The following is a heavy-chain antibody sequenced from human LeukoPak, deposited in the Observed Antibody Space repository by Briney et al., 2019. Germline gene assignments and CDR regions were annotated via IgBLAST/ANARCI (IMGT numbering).Heavy chain of an antibody. D-gene: IGHD3-10*01. CDR1: GGSISTYF. CDR3: ARSHAGYGSGTYRLDY. V-gene: IGHV4-59*01. CDR2: IYYSGST. Sequence: SETLSLTCAVSGGSISTYFWTRIRQPPGKGLEWIGFIYYSGSTNYNPSLKSRVTISIDTSKNQFSLNLSSVTPADAAVYYCARSHAGYGSGTYRLDYWGQGTLVTVSS. J-gene: IGHJ4*02.